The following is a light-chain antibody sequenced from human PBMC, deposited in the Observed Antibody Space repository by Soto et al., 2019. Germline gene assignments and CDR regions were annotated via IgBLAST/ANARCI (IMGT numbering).Light chain of an antibody. Sequence: QSALTQPASVSGSPGQSIAISCTGTSSDVGGYNYVSWYQQHPGKAPKLMIYDANNRPSGVSDRFSGSKSGNTASLTISGLQAEDEADYYCSSYTSSNTYVFGTGTKVTVL. J-gene: IGLJ1*01. V-gene: IGLV2-14*03. CDR2: DAN. CDR3: SSYTSSNTYV. CDR1: SSDVGGYNY.